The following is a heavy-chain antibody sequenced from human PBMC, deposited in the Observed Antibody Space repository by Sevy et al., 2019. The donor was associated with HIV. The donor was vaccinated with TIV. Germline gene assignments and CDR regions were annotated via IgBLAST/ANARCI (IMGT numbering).Heavy chain of an antibody. D-gene: IGHD3-16*02. J-gene: IGHJ4*02. V-gene: IGHV3-21*01. CDR1: GFTFSSYS. CDR2: ISSSSSYI. Sequence: GGSLRLSCAASGFTFSSYSMNWVRQAPGKGLEWVSSISSSSSYIYYADSVKGRFTISRDNAKNSLYLQMNSLRAEDTAVYYCASDHFVWGSYRYNNDYWGQGTLVTVSS. CDR3: ASDHFVWGSYRYNNDY.